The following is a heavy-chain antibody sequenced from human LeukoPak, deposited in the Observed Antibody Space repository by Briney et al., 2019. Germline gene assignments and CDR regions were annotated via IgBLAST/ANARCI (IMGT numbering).Heavy chain of an antibody. Sequence: PGGSLRFSCVGSGFTFSRHSMNWVRQAPGKGLEWISYISSSSSHIYYSHTVRGRFTISRDNAKNSVYLQMNSLRAEDTAVYFCARDRAGYNWVDYWGQGTLVSVSS. CDR1: GFTFSRHS. CDR3: ARDRAGYNWVDY. V-gene: IGHV3-48*01. J-gene: IGHJ4*02. CDR2: ISSSSSHI. D-gene: IGHD5-24*01.